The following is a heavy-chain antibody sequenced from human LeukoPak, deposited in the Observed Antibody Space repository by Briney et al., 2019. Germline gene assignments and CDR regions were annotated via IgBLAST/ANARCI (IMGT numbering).Heavy chain of an antibody. J-gene: IGHJ4*02. V-gene: IGHV4-34*01. Sequence: SETLSLTCAVYGGSFSGYYWSWIRQPPGKGLEWIGEINHSGSTNYNPSLKSRVTISVDTSKNRFSLKLSSVTAADTAVYYCARVKRTYYYDSSGYFDYWGQGTLVTVSS. CDR1: GGSFSGYY. D-gene: IGHD3-22*01. CDR3: ARVKRTYYYDSSGYFDY. CDR2: INHSGST.